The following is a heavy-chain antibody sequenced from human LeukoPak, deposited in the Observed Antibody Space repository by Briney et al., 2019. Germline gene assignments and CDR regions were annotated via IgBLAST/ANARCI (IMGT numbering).Heavy chain of an antibody. CDR2: IYYSGTT. V-gene: IGHV4-39*01. Sequence: PSETLSLTCTVSGGSISSSNYDWGWIRQPPGKGLEWFGRIYYSGTTHYTSSLKSRVTISVDTSKNHFSLNLNSVTAADTAVYYCARHAYYDFVTGLFDPWGQGTLVTVSS. J-gene: IGHJ5*02. CDR1: GGSISSSNYD. D-gene: IGHD3-3*01. CDR3: ARHAYYDFVTGLFDP.